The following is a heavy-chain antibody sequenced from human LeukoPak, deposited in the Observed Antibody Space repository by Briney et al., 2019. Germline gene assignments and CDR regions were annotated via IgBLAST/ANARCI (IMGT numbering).Heavy chain of an antibody. D-gene: IGHD6-6*01. CDR1: GGSISSYY. J-gene: IGHJ4*02. Sequence: SETLSLTCTVSGGSISSYYWSWIRQPPGKGLEWIGYIYYSGSTNYNPSLKSRVTISVDTSKNQFSLKLSSVTAADTAVYYCARVFSSQGFDYWGQGTLVTVSS. V-gene: IGHV4-59*01. CDR2: IYYSGST. CDR3: ARVFSSQGFDY.